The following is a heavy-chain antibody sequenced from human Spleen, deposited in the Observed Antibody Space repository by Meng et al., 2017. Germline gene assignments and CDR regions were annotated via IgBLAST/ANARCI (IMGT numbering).Heavy chain of an antibody. Sequence: QSRLQESGSGLVKPSEALSLTCSVSGGSISTSGYYWGWIRQPPGKGLEWTGSIGHSGFTYYTPSLKSRVAVSLDTSKSQFSLMLTSVTAADTAVYYCVRSSAWVRTGFDPWGQGTLVTVSS. CDR3: VRSSAWVRTGFDP. D-gene: IGHD6-19*01. CDR2: IGHSGFT. J-gene: IGHJ5*02. V-gene: IGHV4-39*01. CDR1: GGSISTSGYY.